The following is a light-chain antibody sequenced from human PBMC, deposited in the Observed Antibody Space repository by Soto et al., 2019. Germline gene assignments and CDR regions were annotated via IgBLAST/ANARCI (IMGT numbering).Light chain of an antibody. CDR1: ESVGRH. V-gene: IGKV3-15*01. CDR2: DAS. Sequence: EVVVTQSPAPLSVSSGGRATLSRRASESVGRHLAWYHQKPGQAPKLLIFDASTRATGVPARFSGSGSGTEFTLTVSSLQSEDIAVYFCQQYNNWPPNFSQGTRLEIK. CDR3: QQYNNWPPN. J-gene: IGKJ5*01.